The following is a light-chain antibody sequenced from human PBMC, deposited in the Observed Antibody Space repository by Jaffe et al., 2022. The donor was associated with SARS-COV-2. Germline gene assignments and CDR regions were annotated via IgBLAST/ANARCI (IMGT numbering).Light chain of an antibody. J-gene: IGKJ2*01. V-gene: IGKV3-20*01. CDR2: GSS. Sequence: EFVLTQSPGTLSLSPGERATLSCRASQSVGSSYLAWYQQRPGQAPRLLIYGSSSRATGIPDRFSGSGSGTDFTLSINRLEPEDFAVYYCQQYGSSPYTFGQGTKLEIK. CDR3: QQYGSSPYT. CDR1: QSVGSSY.